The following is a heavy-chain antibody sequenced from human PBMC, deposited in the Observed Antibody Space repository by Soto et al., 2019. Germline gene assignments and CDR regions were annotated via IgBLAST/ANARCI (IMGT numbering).Heavy chain of an antibody. Sequence: SETLSLTCTVYGGSFSGYYWSWIRQSPGKGLEWIGEINHSGGVNYNPSLKSRVTISVDTSENQVSLNLRSVTAADTSVYYCARGISYLVVVTGAPPFVLWGPGTLVT. CDR2: INHSGGV. CDR1: GGSFSGYY. J-gene: IGHJ4*02. CDR3: ARGISYLVVVTGAPPFVL. V-gene: IGHV4-34*01. D-gene: IGHD2-15*01.